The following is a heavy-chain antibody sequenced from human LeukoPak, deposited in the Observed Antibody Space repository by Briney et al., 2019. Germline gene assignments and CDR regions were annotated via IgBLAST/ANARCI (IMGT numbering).Heavy chain of an antibody. CDR1: GFTFSSYG. J-gene: IGHJ5*02. V-gene: IGHV3-30*18. D-gene: IGHD1-26*01. CDR3: AKGYSGSYGGYSSWFDP. Sequence: PGGSLRLSCAASGFTFSSYGMHWVRQAPGKGLEWVAVISYDGSNKYYADSVKGQFTISRDNSKNTLYLQMNSLRAEDTAVYYCAKGYSGSYGGYSSWFDPWGQGTLVTVSS. CDR2: ISYDGSNK.